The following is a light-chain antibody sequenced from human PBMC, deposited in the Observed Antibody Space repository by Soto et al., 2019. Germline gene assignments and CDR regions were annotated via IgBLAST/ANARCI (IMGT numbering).Light chain of an antibody. CDR3: QAWDSSTGGVV. J-gene: IGLJ2*01. V-gene: IGLV3-1*01. CDR1: KWGDKY. CDR2: QDS. Sequence: SYELTQPPSVSVSPGQTASITCSGDKWGDKYACWYQQKPGQSPVLVIYQDSKRPSGIPERFSGSNSGNTATLTISGTRAMDEADYYCQAWDSSTGGVVFGGGTKLTVL.